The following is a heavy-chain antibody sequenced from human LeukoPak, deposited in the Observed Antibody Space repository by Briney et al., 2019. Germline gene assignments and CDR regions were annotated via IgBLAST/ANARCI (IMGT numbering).Heavy chain of an antibody. D-gene: IGHD4-4*01. CDR3: ARHNQVTVTTSSYSYPMDV. Sequence: MASETLSLTCTVSGGSVSGYSWSWIRQPPGKGLEWVAYIHYTGTTNYNPSLKSRLMISVDTSKNQFSLKLSSVTAADTAVYYCARHNQVTVTTSSYSYPMDVWGQGTTVSVSS. CDR1: GGSVSGYS. J-gene: IGHJ6*02. CDR2: IHYTGTT. V-gene: IGHV4-59*08.